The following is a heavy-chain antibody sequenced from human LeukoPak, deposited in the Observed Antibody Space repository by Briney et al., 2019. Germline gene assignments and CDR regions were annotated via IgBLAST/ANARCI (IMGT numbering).Heavy chain of an antibody. V-gene: IGHV1-69*01. CDR2: IIPIFGTA. CDR3: AGGTYCSSTSCYGDYYGMDV. J-gene: IGHJ6*02. CDR1: GGTFSSYA. D-gene: IGHD2-2*01. Sequence: SVKVSCKASGGTFSSYAISWVRQAPGQGLEWMGGIIPIFGTANYAQKFQGRVTITADESTSTAYMELSSLRSEDTAAYYCAGGTYCSSTSCYGDYYGMDVWGQGTTVTVSS.